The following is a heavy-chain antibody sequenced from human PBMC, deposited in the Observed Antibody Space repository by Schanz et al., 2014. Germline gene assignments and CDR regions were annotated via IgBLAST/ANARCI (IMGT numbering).Heavy chain of an antibody. J-gene: IGHJ4*02. D-gene: IGHD3-10*01. CDR2: MNESHSTI. CDR3: ARGGFGEVSYFDY. Sequence: QMQLVESGGGLVKPGGSLRLSCVASGFSFSDSFMSWIRQTPEKGLEWVSAMNESHSTIYYADSVRGRFTISRDNAENTLYLQMNSLRPEDTAVYYCARGGFGEVSYFDYWGQGTLXTVSS. CDR1: GFSFSDSF. V-gene: IGHV3-11*04.